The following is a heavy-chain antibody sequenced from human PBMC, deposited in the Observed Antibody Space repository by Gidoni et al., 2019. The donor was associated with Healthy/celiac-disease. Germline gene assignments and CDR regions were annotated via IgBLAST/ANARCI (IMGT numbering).Heavy chain of an antibody. J-gene: IGHJ5*02. CDR2: ISGSGGST. D-gene: IGHD5-12*01. CDR3: AKRVSGYETPNWFDP. Sequence: EVQLLESGGGLVQPGGSLRLSGAASGFTFTSYAVRWVRKAPGKGLEWVSGISGSGGSTYYADSVKGRLTISRDNSKNTLYLQMNSLRAEDTAVYYCAKRVSGYETPNWFDPWGQGTLVTVSS. V-gene: IGHV3-23*01. CDR1: GFTFTSYA.